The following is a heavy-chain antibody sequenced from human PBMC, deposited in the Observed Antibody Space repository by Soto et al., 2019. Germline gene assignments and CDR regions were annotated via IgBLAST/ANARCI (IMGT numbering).Heavy chain of an antibody. D-gene: IGHD3-3*01. CDR3: ARGRWTYDFWSGYNYGMDV. Sequence: PSETLSLTCAVYGGSFSGYYWSWIRQPPGKGLEWIGEINHSGSTNYNPSLKSRVTISVDTSKNQFSLKLSSVTAADTAVYYCARGRWTYDFWSGYNYGMDVWGQGTTVT. CDR2: INHSGST. V-gene: IGHV4-34*01. CDR1: GGSFSGYY. J-gene: IGHJ6*02.